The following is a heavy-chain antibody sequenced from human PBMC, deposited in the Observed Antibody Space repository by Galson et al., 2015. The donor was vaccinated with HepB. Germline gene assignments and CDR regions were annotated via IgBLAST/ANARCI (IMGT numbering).Heavy chain of an antibody. D-gene: IGHD2-15*01. Sequence: SLRLSCAASGFTFSSYDMHWVRQATGKGLEWVSAIGTAGDPYYPGSVKGRFTISRENAKNSLYLQMNSLRAGDTAVYYCARGYCSGGSCYSGFDYWGQGTLVTVSS. CDR2: IGTAGDP. CDR3: ARGYCSGGSCYSGFDY. V-gene: IGHV3-13*05. CDR1: GFTFSSYD. J-gene: IGHJ4*02.